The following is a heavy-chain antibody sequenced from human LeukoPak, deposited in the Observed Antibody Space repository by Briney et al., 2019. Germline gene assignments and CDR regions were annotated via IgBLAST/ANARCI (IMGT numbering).Heavy chain of an antibody. V-gene: IGHV4-31*03. D-gene: IGHD6-6*01. CDR3: ARDLRSSSSSGINYYGMDV. CDR1: GGSISSGGYY. Sequence: SETLSLTCTVSGGSISSGGYYWSWIRQHPGKGLEWIGYIYYSGSTYYNPSLKSRATISVDTSKNQFSLKLSSVTAADTAVYYCARDLRSSSSSGINYYGMDVWGQGTTVTVSS. J-gene: IGHJ6*02. CDR2: IYYSGST.